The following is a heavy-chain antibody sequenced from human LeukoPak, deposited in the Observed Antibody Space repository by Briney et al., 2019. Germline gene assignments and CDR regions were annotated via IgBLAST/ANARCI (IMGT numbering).Heavy chain of an antibody. CDR1: GGSFSGYY. Sequence: SETLSLTCAVYGGSFSGYYWSWIRQPPGKGLEWIGEINHSGSTNYNPSLKSRVTISVDTSKSQFSLKLSSVTAADTAVYYCARGLYLSKYYFDYWGQGTLVTVSS. CDR3: ARGLYLSKYYFDY. D-gene: IGHD2-8*01. V-gene: IGHV4-34*01. CDR2: INHSGST. J-gene: IGHJ4*02.